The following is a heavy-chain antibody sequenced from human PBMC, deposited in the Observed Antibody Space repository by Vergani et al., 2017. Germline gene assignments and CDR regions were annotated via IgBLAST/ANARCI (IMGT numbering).Heavy chain of an antibody. V-gene: IGHV3-23*01. J-gene: IGHJ3*02. Sequence: EVQLLESGGDLVQPGGSLRLSCAASGFIFSTYAMSWVRQAPGKGLEWVSGISASGAPTYYADSVKGRVTISRDNSKNTLYLQMNSLRVEDTAVYYCAKVGRSEVAGTFGAFDIWGQGTMVTVSS. CDR2: ISASGAPT. D-gene: IGHD6-19*01. CDR3: AKVGRSEVAGTFGAFDI. CDR1: GFIFSTYA.